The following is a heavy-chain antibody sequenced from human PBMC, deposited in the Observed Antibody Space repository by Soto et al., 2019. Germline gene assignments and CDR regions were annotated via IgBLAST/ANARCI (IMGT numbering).Heavy chain of an antibody. CDR2: IYPGDSDT. D-gene: IGHD3-22*01. CDR1: GYSFTSYW. J-gene: IGHJ3*02. CDR3: ARKYYYDSSGYYFGAFDI. Sequence: GESLKISCKGSGYSFTSYWIGWVRQMPGKGLEWMGIIYPGDSDTRYSPSFQGQVTISADKSISTANLQWSSLKASDTAMYYCARKYYYDSSGYYFGAFDIWGQGTMVTVSS. V-gene: IGHV5-51*01.